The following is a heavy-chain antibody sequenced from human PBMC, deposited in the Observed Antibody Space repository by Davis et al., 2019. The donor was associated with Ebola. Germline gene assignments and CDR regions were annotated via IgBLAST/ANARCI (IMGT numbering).Heavy chain of an antibody. CDR1: GYTFTSYA. Sequence: ASVKVSCKASGYTFTSYAMHWVRQAPGQRLEWMGWINAGNGNTKYSQKFQGRVTMTRDTSISTAYMELSRLRSDDTAVYYCATTTVVTPPYYGMDVWGKGTTVTVSS. D-gene: IGHD4-23*01. J-gene: IGHJ6*04. CDR2: INAGNGNT. V-gene: IGHV1-3*01. CDR3: ATTTVVTPPYYGMDV.